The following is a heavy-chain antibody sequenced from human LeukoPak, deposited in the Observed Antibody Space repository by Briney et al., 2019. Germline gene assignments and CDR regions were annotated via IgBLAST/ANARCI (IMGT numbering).Heavy chain of an antibody. CDR1: GFTFTSYN. D-gene: IGHD6-25*01. Sequence: GGSLRLSCAASGFTFTSYNVDWVRQAPGKGLEWLSSISSISNYIYYAESVKGRFTISRDNAKNLLYLQMDSLRAEDMAIYYCARGGLQSQRLDLLDSWGQGVLVTASS. J-gene: IGHJ4*02. V-gene: IGHV3-21*01. CDR2: ISSISNYI. CDR3: ARGGLQSQRLDLLDS.